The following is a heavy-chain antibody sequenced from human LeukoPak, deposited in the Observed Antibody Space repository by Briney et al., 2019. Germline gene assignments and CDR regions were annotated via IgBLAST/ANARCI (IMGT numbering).Heavy chain of an antibody. CDR2: MEYDASIK. CDR1: GFTFSSYD. D-gene: IGHD6-13*01. V-gene: IGHV3-30*19. J-gene: IGHJ4*02. CDR3: ARDSIRQQLYYFDY. Sequence: GGSLRLSCAASGFTFSSYDMHWVRQAPGKGLEWVAFMEYDASIKYYADSVKGRFTISRDNSKNTLYLQMDSLRADDTAVYFCARDSIRQQLYYFDYWGRGTLVTVSS.